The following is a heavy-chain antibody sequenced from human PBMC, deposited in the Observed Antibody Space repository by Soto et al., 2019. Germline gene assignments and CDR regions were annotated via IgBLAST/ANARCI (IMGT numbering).Heavy chain of an antibody. CDR2: MNPNSGNT. V-gene: IGHV1-8*01. Sequence: QVQLVQSGAEVKKPGASVKVSCKASGYTFTSYDINWVRQATGQGLEWMGWMNPNSGNTGYAQKFQGRVTMTRNTSISTAYMELSSLRSEDTAVYYCARVLDIVVVVAAGYAFDIWGQGTMVTVSS. CDR3: ARVLDIVVVVAAGYAFDI. J-gene: IGHJ3*02. D-gene: IGHD2-15*01. CDR1: GYTFTSYD.